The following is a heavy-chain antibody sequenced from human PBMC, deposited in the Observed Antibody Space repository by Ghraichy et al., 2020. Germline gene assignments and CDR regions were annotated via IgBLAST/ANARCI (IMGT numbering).Heavy chain of an antibody. CDR1: GGSMTTYY. Sequence: SETLSLTCTVSGGSMTTYYWSWIRQPPGKGLEWIGYISDSGSTNCNLSLKSRVTLSVDTSKNQFSLKLSSVTAADTAVYYCARYPMHRSGWYYWFDPWGQGILVTVSS. V-gene: IGHV4-59*08. J-gene: IGHJ5*02. CDR2: ISDSGST. CDR3: ARYPMHRSGWYYWFDP. D-gene: IGHD6-19*01.